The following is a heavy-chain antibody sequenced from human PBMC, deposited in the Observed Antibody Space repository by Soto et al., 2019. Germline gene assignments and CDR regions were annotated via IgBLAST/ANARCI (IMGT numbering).Heavy chain of an antibody. V-gene: IGHV3-74*01. J-gene: IGHJ4*02. CDR2: ISNDERNI. CDR1: GRTPRNYW. Sequence: EVLLVESGGGLVQPGGAMGLALEAPGRTPRNYWWHWSRQVPGKGLGRVEEISNDERNIRTSNEDSGKGRFTVSRADAKNTLYLQMNSLRGDDTAVYYCASLSAPDDFWGQGAQVTVSS. CDR3: ASLSAPDDF. D-gene: IGHD6-25*01.